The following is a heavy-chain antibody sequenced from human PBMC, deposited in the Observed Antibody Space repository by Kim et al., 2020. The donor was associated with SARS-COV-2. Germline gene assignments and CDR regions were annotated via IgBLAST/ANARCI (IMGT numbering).Heavy chain of an antibody. CDR3: GRDPFGVGNY. D-gene: IGHD3-3*01. J-gene: IGHJ4*02. Sequence: GGSLRLSCAASGFTLSSYWMHWVRQVPGKGPVWVSRINSDGSTISYADSVKGRFTISRDNAKNTLYLQMNSLRAEDTAVDYCGRDPFGVGNYWGQGTLVTVSS. CDR2: INSDGSTI. V-gene: IGHV3-74*01. CDR1: GFTLSSYW.